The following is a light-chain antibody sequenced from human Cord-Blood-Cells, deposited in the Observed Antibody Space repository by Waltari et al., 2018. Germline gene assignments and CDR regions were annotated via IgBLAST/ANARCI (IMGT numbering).Light chain of an antibody. CDR3: SSYTSSSTLV. J-gene: IGLJ2*01. CDR2: EVS. V-gene: IGLV2-14*01. Sequence: QSALTQPASVSGSPGQSITISCTGTSSDVGGYNYDSWYQQHPGKAPKLMIYEVSNRPSGVAIRCSGSKSGNTASRTISGLQAEDEADYYGSSYTSSSTLVFGGGTKLTVL. CDR1: SSDVGGYNY.